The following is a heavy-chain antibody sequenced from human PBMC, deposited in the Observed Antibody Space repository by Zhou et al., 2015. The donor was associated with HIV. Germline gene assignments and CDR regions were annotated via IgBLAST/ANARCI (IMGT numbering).Heavy chain of an antibody. Sequence: QVQLVQSGAEVKKPGSSVKVSCKPSEGTFSSYGISWVRQAPGQGLEWMGGITPVLGTAKYAQKFQGRVSFTADRSTSTAYMELRSLRSDDTAVYYCARVPTTVTTGGRLRPSYYGMDVWGQGTTVTVSS. J-gene: IGHJ6*02. CDR1: EGTFSSYG. V-gene: IGHV1-69*06. D-gene: IGHD4-17*01. CDR3: ARVPTTVTTGGRLRPSYYGMDV. CDR2: ITPVLGTA.